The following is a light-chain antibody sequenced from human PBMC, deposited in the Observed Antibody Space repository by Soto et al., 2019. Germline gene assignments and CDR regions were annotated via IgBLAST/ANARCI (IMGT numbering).Light chain of an antibody. CDR2: LGS. CDR3: MQALQTPYT. CDR1: QSLLHSSGYNS. J-gene: IGKJ2*01. Sequence: DIVVTQSPLSLPVTPGEPASISCRSSQSLLHSSGYNSLYWYLQKPGQSPQLLIYLGSDRASGVADRFSGSGSGTDFTLRITRVEAEDVGVYYCMQALQTPYTFGQGTKLEIK. V-gene: IGKV2-28*01.